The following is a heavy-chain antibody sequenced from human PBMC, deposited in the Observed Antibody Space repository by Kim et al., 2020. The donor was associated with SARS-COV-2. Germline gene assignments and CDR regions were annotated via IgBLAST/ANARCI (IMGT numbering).Heavy chain of an antibody. J-gene: IGHJ4*02. CDR2: INHSGGT. Sequence: SETLSLTCAVYGGSFSGYYWNWIRQPPGKGLEWIGEINHSGGTNYNPSLKSRVAISVDTSKNQFSLKLSSVTAADTAVYYCARGIGRDFGYWAREPWSPS. D-gene: IGHD3-3*01. CDR1: GGSFSGYY. V-gene: IGHV4-34*01. CDR3: ARGIGRDFGY.